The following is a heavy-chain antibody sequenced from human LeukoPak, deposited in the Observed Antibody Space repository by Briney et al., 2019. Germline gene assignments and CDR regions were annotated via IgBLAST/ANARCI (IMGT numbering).Heavy chain of an antibody. D-gene: IGHD1-26*01. CDR3: ARGKVGATTLLLY. CDR1: GGTFSSYA. V-gene: IGHV1-18*01. J-gene: IGHJ4*02. CDR2: ISAYNGNT. Sequence: ASVTVSCTASGGTFSSYAISWVRQAPGQGLEWMGWISAYNGNTNYAQKLQGRVTMTTDISTSTAYMELRSLRSDDTAVYYCARGKVGATTLLLYWGQGTLVTVSS.